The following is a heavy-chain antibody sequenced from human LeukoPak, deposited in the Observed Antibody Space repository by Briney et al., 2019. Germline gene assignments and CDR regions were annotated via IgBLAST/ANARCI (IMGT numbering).Heavy chain of an antibody. V-gene: IGHV4-59*01. CDR2: IYYSGST. D-gene: IGHD5-18*01. J-gene: IGHJ6*02. CDR3: ARDRDTAMGSSDYYGMDV. CDR1: GGSISSYY. Sequence: KSSETLSLTCTVSGGSISSYYWSWIRQPPGKGLEWIGYIYYSGSTNYNPSLRSRVTISVDTSKSQFSLKLTSVTAADTAVYYCARDRDTAMGSSDYYGMDVWGQGATVTVSS.